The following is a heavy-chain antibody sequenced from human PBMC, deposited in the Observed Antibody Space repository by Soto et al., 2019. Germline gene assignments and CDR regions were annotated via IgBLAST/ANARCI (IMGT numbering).Heavy chain of an antibody. CDR2: IYYSGST. D-gene: IGHD3-22*01. V-gene: IGHV4-30-4*01. Sequence: SETLSLTCTVSGGSISSGDYYWSWIRQPPGKGLEWIGFIYYSGSTYYNPSLKSRVTISVDTSKNQFSLKLSSVTAADTAVYYCARYSYYYDSSGYRPLDYWGQGTLVTVSS. CDR3: ARYSYYYDSSGYRPLDY. CDR1: GGSISSGDYY. J-gene: IGHJ4*02.